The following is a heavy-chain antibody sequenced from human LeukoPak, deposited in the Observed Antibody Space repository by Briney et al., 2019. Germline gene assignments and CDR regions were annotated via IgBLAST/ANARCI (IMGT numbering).Heavy chain of an antibody. CDR1: GYNFATYW. Sequence: GESLKISCKGSGYNFATYWIAWVRQMLGKGLEWMGIIFPGDSDIKYSPSFQGQVTVSADRSINTAYLQWTRLEASDTAMYYCARGLRGTYRYILDYWGQGTLVTVSS. CDR2: IFPGDSDI. D-gene: IGHD3-16*02. CDR3: ARGLRGTYRYILDY. V-gene: IGHV5-51*01. J-gene: IGHJ4*02.